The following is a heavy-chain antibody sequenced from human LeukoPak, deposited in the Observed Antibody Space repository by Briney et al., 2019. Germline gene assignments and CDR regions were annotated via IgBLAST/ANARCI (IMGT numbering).Heavy chain of an antibody. CDR1: GFTFSSYD. D-gene: IGHD2-2*01. CDR2: IGTAGDT. J-gene: IGHJ3*02. V-gene: IGHV3-13*01. Sequence: GGSLRLSCAASGFTFSSYDMHWVCQATGKGLEWVSAIGTAGDTYYPGSVKGRFTISRENAKNSLYLQMNSLRAGDTAVYYCARIFTSGDAFDIWGQGTMVTVSS. CDR3: ARIFTSGDAFDI.